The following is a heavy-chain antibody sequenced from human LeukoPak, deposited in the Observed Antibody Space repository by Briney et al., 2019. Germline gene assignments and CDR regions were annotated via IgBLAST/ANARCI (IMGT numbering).Heavy chain of an antibody. J-gene: IGHJ4*02. CDR3: AKGSRLLWFGDQTNNDY. D-gene: IGHD3-10*01. Sequence: PGGSLRLSCAASGFTFSNYNINWVRQAPGKGLEWVSAISGSGGSTYYADSVKGRFTISRDNSKNTLYLQMNSLRAEDTAVYYCAKGSRLLWFGDQTNNDYWGQGTLVTVSS. V-gene: IGHV3-23*01. CDR2: ISGSGGST. CDR1: GFTFSNYN.